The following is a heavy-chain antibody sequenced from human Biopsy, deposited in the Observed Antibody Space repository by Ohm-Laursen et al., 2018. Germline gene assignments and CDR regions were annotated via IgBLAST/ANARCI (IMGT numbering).Heavy chain of an antibody. D-gene: IGHD3-3*01. Sequence: ASVKVSCKASAYSFGDHRIHWVRQAPGQGLEWMGWIDPKSGGTNYVQKFQGRVTMTRDTSISTTYMELRRLTSDDTAVFYCARELGDFWGGRQFDFWGQGTLVTVSS. CDR3: ARELGDFWGGRQFDF. J-gene: IGHJ5*01. V-gene: IGHV1-2*02. CDR2: IDPKSGGT. CDR1: AYSFGDHR.